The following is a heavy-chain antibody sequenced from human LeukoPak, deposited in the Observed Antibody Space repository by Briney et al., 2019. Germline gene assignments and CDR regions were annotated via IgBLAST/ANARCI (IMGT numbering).Heavy chain of an antibody. J-gene: IGHJ4*02. D-gene: IGHD3-10*02. CDR1: GYTFTGYY. CDR2: INPNSGGT. Sequence: EASVKVSCKASGYTFTGYYMHWVRQAPGQGLEWMGWINPNSGGTNYAQKFQGRVTMTRDTSISTAYMELSRLRSDDTAVYYCARPEQCSFAINYWGQGTLVSVSS. V-gene: IGHV1-2*02. CDR3: ARPEQCSFAINY.